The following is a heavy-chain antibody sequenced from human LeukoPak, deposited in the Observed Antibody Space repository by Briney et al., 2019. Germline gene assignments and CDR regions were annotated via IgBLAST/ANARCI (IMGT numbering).Heavy chain of an antibody. Sequence: PGGSLRLSCAASGFTFSNAWMSWVRQAPGKGLEWVGRIKSKTDGGTTDYAAPVKGRFTISRDDPKNTLYLQMNSLKTEDTAVYYRTTQWTSSSVDYWGQGTLVTVSS. CDR1: GFTFSNAW. D-gene: IGHD6-6*01. V-gene: IGHV3-15*01. CDR3: TTQWTSSSVDY. CDR2: IKSKTDGGTT. J-gene: IGHJ4*02.